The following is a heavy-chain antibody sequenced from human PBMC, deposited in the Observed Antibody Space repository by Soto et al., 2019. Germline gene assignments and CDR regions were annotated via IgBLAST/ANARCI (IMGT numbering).Heavy chain of an antibody. V-gene: IGHV3-48*03. CDR3: ARQTMDYSGSGSYPIDY. D-gene: IGHD3-10*01. Sequence: EVQLVESGGGLVQPGGSLRLSCAASGFTFSNYEMNWVRQAPGKGLEWVSHISSSGRTIYYADSVKGRFTISRDTAKNSLFLQMNSLGAEDTAVYYCARQTMDYSGSGSYPIDYWGQGTLVTVSS. J-gene: IGHJ4*02. CDR2: ISSSGRTI. CDR1: GFTFSNYE.